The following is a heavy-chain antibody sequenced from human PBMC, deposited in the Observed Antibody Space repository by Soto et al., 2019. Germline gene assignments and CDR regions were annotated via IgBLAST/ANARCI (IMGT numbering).Heavy chain of an antibody. J-gene: IGHJ4*02. D-gene: IGHD3-10*01. V-gene: IGHV3-33*01. CDR1: GFTFSSYG. CDR3: ARDTAGDGYFDY. CDR2: IWYDGSNK. Sequence: QVQLVESGGGVVQPGRSLRLSCAASGFTFSSYGMHWVRQAPGKGLEWVAVIWYDGSNKYYADSVKGRFTISRDNSKNTLYLQMNSLRAEDTAVYYCARDTAGDGYFDYWGQGTLVTVSS.